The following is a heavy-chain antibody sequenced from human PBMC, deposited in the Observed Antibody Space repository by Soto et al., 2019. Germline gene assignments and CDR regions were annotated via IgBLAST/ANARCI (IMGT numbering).Heavy chain of an antibody. J-gene: IGHJ3*02. CDR3: ARPRTSDWAYDI. D-gene: IGHD3-9*01. V-gene: IGHV3-74*01. CDR1: GFTFSSYW. Sequence: EVQLVESGGRLVQPGGSLRLSCAASGFTFSSYWMHWVRQSPGKGLVWVSRIKTDGSDTHYADSVKGRFTISRDNAKNTLYLQMNSLRDEDTAVYYCARPRTSDWAYDIWGQGTMVIVSS. CDR2: IKTDGSDT.